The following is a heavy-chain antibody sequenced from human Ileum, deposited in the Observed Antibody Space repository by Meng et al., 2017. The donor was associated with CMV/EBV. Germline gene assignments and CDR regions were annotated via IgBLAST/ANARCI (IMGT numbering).Heavy chain of an antibody. Sequence: GGSLRLSCAASGFIVNSYYMAWVRQAPGRGLEWVSTIDGRGTTYYADSVEGRFVISRDKSTNTLYLQLSSLRVEDTAVYYCTRFRIRDVGDQELVRGWFDFWGRGTLVTVSS. D-gene: IGHD3-10*01. CDR1: GFIVNSYY. J-gene: IGHJ5*01. CDR2: IDGRGTT. V-gene: IGHV3-53*01. CDR3: TRFRIRDVGDQELVRGWFDF.